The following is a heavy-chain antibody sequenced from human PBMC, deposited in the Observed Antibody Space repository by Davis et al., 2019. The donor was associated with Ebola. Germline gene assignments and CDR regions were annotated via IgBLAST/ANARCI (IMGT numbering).Heavy chain of an antibody. Sequence: SETLSLTCAVYGGSFSGYYWSWIRQPPGKGLEWIGEISHSGSTNYSPSLKSRVTISVDRSKNQFSLKLSSVTAADTAVYYCARGGFLFDPWGQGTLVTVSS. CDR3: ARGGFLFDP. D-gene: IGHD3-3*01. V-gene: IGHV4-34*01. CDR2: ISHSGST. CDR1: GGSFSGYY. J-gene: IGHJ5*02.